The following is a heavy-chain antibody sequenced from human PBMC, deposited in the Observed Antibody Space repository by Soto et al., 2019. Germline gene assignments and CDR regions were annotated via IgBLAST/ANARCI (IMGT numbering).Heavy chain of an antibody. Sequence: GGSLRLSCAASGFTFSSNGMHWVRQAPGKGLEWVAVIWYDGSNKYYADSVKGRFTISRDNSKNTLYLQMDSLRAEDTAVYYCARGSEWQQLRSWVDYWGQGTLVTVSS. D-gene: IGHD4-17*01. V-gene: IGHV3-33*01. J-gene: IGHJ4*02. CDR3: ARGSEWQQLRSWVDY. CDR2: IWYDGSNK. CDR1: GFTFSSNG.